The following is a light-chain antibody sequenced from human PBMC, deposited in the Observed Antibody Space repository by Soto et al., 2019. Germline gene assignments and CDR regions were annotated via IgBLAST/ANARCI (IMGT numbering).Light chain of an antibody. Sequence: EIVLPQSPATLSLSPGERATLSCRASKSVSSYLSWYQQKPGQAPRLLIYDASNRATGIPARFSGSGSGKDFTLASSSLEPEDFAVYYCQQRSNWLYTFGQGTKLEIK. CDR2: DAS. J-gene: IGKJ2*01. CDR3: QQRSNWLYT. CDR1: KSVSSY. V-gene: IGKV3-11*01.